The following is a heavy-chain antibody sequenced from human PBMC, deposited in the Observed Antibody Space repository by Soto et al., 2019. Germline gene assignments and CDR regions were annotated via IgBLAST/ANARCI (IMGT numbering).Heavy chain of an antibody. Sequence: EVQLLESGGGLVQPGGSLRLSCAASGFTFSSYAMSWVRQAPGKGLEWVSGISWNSGSIGYADSVKGRFTISRDNAKNSLYLQMNSLRAEDTALYYCAKDTMIVSRGWYFDLWGRGTLVTVSS. V-gene: IGHV3-9*01. J-gene: IGHJ2*01. CDR1: GFTFSSYA. CDR2: ISWNSGSI. CDR3: AKDTMIVSRGWYFDL. D-gene: IGHD3-22*01.